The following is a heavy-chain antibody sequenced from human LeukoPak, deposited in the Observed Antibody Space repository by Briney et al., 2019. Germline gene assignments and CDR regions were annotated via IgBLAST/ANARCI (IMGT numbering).Heavy chain of an antibody. D-gene: IGHD3-22*01. CDR2: IYHSGST. CDR3: AQIMYYYDSSGYRASFYMDV. J-gene: IGHJ6*03. CDR1: GGSISSGSYY. V-gene: IGHV4-39*07. Sequence: SETLSLTCTVSGGSISSGSYYWSWIRQPPGKGLEWIGSIYHSGSTYYNPSLKSRVTILVDTSKNQFSLKLSSVTAADTAVYYCAQIMYYYDSSGYRASFYMDVWGKGTTVTVSS.